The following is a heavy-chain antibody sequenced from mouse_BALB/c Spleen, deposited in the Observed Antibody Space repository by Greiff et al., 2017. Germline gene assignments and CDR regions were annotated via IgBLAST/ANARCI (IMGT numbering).Heavy chain of an antibody. J-gene: IGHJ3*01. Sequence: EVQVVESGGGLVKPGGSLKLSCAASGFTFSSYTMSWVRQTPEKRLEWVATISSGGGNTYYPDSVKGRFTISRDNAKNTLYLQMSSLKSEDTAMYYCARHEILAWFAYWGQGTLVTVSA. CDR3: ARHEILAWFAY. V-gene: IGHV5-9*04. CDR1: GFTFSSYT. CDR2: ISSGGGNT.